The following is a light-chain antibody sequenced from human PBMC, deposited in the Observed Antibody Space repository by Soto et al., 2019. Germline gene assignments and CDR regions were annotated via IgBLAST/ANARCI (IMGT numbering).Light chain of an antibody. CDR3: QTWGSGIHVV. CDR1: SGHSTYA. CDR2: LNADGSY. J-gene: IGLJ2*01. Sequence: QSVLTQSPSASASLGASVKLTCSLSSGHSTYAIAWHQQHPEKGPRYLMKLNADGSYNKGDGIPDRFSGSSSGAERYLTISSLQSEDEADYYCQTWGSGIHVVFGGGTKLTVL. V-gene: IGLV4-69*01.